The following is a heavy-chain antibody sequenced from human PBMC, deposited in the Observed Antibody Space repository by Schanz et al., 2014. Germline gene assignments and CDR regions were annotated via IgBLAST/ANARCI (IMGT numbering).Heavy chain of an antibody. J-gene: IGHJ3*01. CDR2: ISPYTGNT. CDR3: ARATRFGDKDV. D-gene: IGHD3-10*01. CDR1: GYTFSDYG. Sequence: KKPGASLKVSCKTSGYTFSDYGITWVRHAPGHGLEWVGWISPYTGNTHYFDKMEGRVTMTKETSTRTAYMELRRLRSDDTSMYYCARATRFGDKDVRGQG. V-gene: IGHV1-18*01.